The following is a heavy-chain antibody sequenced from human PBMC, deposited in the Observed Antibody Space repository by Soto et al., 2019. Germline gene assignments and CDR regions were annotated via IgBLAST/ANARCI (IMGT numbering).Heavy chain of an antibody. V-gene: IGHV1-69*06. D-gene: IGHD1-26*01. Sequence: SVKVSCKASGGTFSSYAISWVRQAPGQGLEWMGWIIAIFGNTNYAQKFQGRVTMTADTSTSTAYMELRSLRSDDTAVYYCARDLRGARRGWVNYYYYGMDVWGQGTTVTVSS. CDR2: IIAIFGNT. CDR1: GGTFSSYA. CDR3: ARDLRGARRGWVNYYYYGMDV. J-gene: IGHJ6*02.